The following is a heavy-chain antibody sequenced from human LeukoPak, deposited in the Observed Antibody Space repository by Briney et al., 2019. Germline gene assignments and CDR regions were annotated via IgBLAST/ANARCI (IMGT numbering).Heavy chain of an antibody. CDR1: GGSISSYY. CDR2: IYYSGSA. V-gene: IGHV4-59*01. J-gene: IGHJ6*02. Sequence: SETLSLTCTVSGGSISSYYWSWIRQPPGKGLEWIGYIYYSGSATYNPSLKSRVTISVDTSKNRYSLKLNSVTAADTAVYYCARVMEGDYGAMDVWGQGTTVTVFS. D-gene: IGHD3-3*01. CDR3: ARVMEGDYGAMDV.